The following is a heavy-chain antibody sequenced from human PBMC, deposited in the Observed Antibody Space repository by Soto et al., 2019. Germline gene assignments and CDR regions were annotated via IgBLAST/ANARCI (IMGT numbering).Heavy chain of an antibody. Sequence: GSLRLSCAASGFTFSSYGMHWVRQAPGKGLEWVAVISYDGSNKYYADSVKGRFTISRDNSKNTLYLQMNSLRAEDTAVYYCANGPGGVVVPAAYYYYGMDVWGQGTTVTVSS. V-gene: IGHV3-30*18. J-gene: IGHJ6*02. CDR2: ISYDGSNK. CDR1: GFTFSSYG. D-gene: IGHD2-2*01. CDR3: ANGPGGVVVPAAYYYYGMDV.